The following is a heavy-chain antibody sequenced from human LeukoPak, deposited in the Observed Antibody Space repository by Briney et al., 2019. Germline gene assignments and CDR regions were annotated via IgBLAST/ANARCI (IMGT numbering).Heavy chain of an antibody. V-gene: IGHV3-30*02. CDR3: AKPHFDS. CDR1: GFTFDDYG. J-gene: IGHJ4*02. Sequence: GGSLRLSCAASGFTFDDYGMSWVRQAPGKGLEWVAFIRYDGDNKYYTDSVKGRFTISRDNSKNTLYLQMNSLRAEDTAVYYCAKPHFDSWGQGTLVTVSS. CDR2: IRYDGDNK.